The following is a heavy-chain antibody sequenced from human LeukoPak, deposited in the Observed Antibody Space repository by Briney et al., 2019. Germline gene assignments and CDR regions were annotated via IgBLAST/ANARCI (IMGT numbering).Heavy chain of an antibody. CDR2: IDYSGRT. Sequence: SETLSLTCTVSGGSTNYYYWSWIRQPPGKGLEWIGYIDYSGRTKYNPSLKSRVTISVDTSKNQFSLKLSSVTATDTAVYYCASNIPTSTTSPPLGYWGQGTLVTVSS. CDR1: GGSTNYYY. D-gene: IGHD1-26*01. V-gene: IGHV4-59*08. CDR3: ASNIPTSTTSPPLGY. J-gene: IGHJ4*02.